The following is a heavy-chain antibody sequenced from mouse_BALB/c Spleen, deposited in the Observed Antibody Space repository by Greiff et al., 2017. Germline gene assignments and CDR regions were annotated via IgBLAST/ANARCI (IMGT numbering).Heavy chain of an antibody. J-gene: IGHJ2*01. CDR1: GFSLTSYD. CDR3: VRGLRSYFDY. CDR2: IWTGGGT. D-gene: IGHD1-1*01. Sequence: VKLVESGPGLVAPSQSLSITCTVSGFSLTSYDISWIRQPPGKGLEWLGVIWTGGGTNYNSAFMSRLSISKDNSKSQVFLKMNSLQTDDTAIYYCVRGLRSYFDYWGQGTTLTVSS. V-gene: IGHV2-9-2*01.